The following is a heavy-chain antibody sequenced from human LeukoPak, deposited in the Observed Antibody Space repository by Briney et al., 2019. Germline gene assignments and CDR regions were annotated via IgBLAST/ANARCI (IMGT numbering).Heavy chain of an antibody. CDR3: AREAAYYNSGSRPIDP. V-gene: IGHV4-61*01. J-gene: IGHJ5*02. Sequence: SETLSLTCSVSGGSVSIGTYYWSWIRQPPGKGLEWIGYIWNSGSTKYNPSLKSRVTISVDTSKNQFSLKLSSVTVADTAVYYCAREAAYYNSGSRPIDPWGQGTLVTVSS. D-gene: IGHD3-10*01. CDR2: IWNSGST. CDR1: GGSVSIGTYY.